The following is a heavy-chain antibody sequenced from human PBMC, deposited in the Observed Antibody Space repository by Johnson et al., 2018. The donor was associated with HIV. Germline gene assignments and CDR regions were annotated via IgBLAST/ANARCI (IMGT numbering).Heavy chain of an antibody. CDR1: GFTFSSYG. D-gene: IGHD1-1*01. V-gene: IGHV3-30*18. Sequence: QVQLVESGGGVAQPGRSLRLSCAASGFTFSSYGMHWVRQAPGKGLEWVAVISYDESNKYYADSVKGRFTISRDNSKNRLYLQMSRLGAEDTAVYYCAKDQSCIGTGHDTFDIWGQGTMVTVSS. J-gene: IGHJ3*02. CDR3: AKDQSCIGTGHDTFDI. CDR2: ISYDESNK.